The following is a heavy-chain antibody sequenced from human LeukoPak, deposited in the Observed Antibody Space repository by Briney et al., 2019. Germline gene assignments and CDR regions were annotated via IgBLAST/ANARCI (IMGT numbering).Heavy chain of an antibody. CDR3: ARDSSGLDAFDV. Sequence: PSETLSLTCTVSVDSITSSYWSWIRQPPGKGLEWVGCIYNSGSTSYHSGNTKFNPSLKSRVTLSVDTSKNQFSLKLTSVTAADTAVYYCARDSSGLDAFDVWGPGTMVTVSS. J-gene: IGHJ3*01. CDR1: VDSITSSY. CDR2: IYNSGSTSYHSGNT. V-gene: IGHV4-59*01. D-gene: IGHD3-22*01.